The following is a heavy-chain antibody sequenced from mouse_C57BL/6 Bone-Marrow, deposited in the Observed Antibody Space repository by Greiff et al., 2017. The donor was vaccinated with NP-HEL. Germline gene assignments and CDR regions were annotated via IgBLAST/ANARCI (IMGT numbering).Heavy chain of an antibody. D-gene: IGHD2-4*01. CDR2: IDPSDSYT. J-gene: IGHJ2*01. V-gene: IGHV1-69*01. Sequence: QVQLQQPGAELVMPGASVKLSCKASGYTFTSYWMHWVKQRPGQGLEWIGEIDPSDSYTNYNQKFKGKSTLTVDKPSSTAYMQLSSLTSEDSAVYYCARDYYDYDWPYYFDYWGQGTTLTVSS. CDR1: GYTFTSYW. CDR3: ARDYYDYDWPYYFDY.